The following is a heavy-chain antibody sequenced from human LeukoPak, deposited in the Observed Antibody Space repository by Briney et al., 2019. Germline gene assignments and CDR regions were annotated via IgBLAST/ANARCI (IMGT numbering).Heavy chain of an antibody. J-gene: IGHJ6*04. CDR3: ARGRTIFRAVAGTNYYYYGMDV. CDR2: INHSGST. D-gene: IGHD6-19*01. CDR1: GGSFSGYY. V-gene: IGHV4-34*01. Sequence: PSETLSLTCAVYGGSFSGYYWSWIRQPPGKGLECIGEINHSGSTNYNPSLKSRVTISVDTSKNQFSLKLSSVTAADTAVYYCARGRTIFRAVAGTNYYYYGMDVWGKGTTVTVSS.